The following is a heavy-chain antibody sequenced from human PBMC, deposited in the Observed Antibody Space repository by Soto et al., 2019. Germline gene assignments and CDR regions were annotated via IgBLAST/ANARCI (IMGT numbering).Heavy chain of an antibody. CDR1: GFSLSTSGVG. CDR2: IYWGDDK. V-gene: IGHV2-5*02. J-gene: IGHJ5*02. CDR3: AAHGSGTYYTPLYTWFDP. D-gene: IGHD3-10*01. Sequence: QITLQEAGPTLVKPTQTLTLTCTFSGFSLSTSGVGVGWIRQPPGKALEWLALIYWGDDKRYNPSLKNRLSISEDTAQKQVVLTMTNMDAEDTGTYYCAAHGSGTYYTPLYTWFDPWGPGTLVTVSS.